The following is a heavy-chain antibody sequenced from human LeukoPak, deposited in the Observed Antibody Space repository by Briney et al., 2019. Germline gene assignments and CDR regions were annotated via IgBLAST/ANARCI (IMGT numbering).Heavy chain of an antibody. CDR3: ANPYDVWSGYSYGMDV. V-gene: IGHV3-23*01. CDR2: ISGSDGNT. D-gene: IGHD3-3*01. CDR1: RFTFSSNA. J-gene: IGHJ6*02. Sequence: SGVNLTLSCAASRFTFSSNAMRWVRPAPGQELEWVSAISGSDGNTAYTDHVKGPITISRDNSKNTLYLQMNSLRAEDTSVYYCANPYDVWSGYSYGMDVWGQGTTVTVSS.